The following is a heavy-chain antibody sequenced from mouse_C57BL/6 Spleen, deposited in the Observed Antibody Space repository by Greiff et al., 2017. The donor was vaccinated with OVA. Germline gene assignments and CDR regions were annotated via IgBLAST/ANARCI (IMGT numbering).Heavy chain of an antibody. Sequence: EVQGVESGPELVKPGASVKISCKASGYSFTDYNMNWVKQSNGKSLECIGVINPNYGTTSYNQKFKGKATLTVDQSSSTAYKQLNSLTSEDSAVYYCASYYYGSSPYYAMDYWGQGTSVTVSS. D-gene: IGHD1-1*01. CDR1: GYSFTDYN. CDR3: ASYYYGSSPYYAMDY. V-gene: IGHV1-39*01. J-gene: IGHJ4*01. CDR2: INPNYGTT.